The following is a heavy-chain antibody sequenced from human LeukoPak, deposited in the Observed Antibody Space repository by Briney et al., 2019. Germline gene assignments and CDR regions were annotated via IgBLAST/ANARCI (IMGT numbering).Heavy chain of an antibody. J-gene: IGHJ4*02. CDR3: ARVRRDILTGYFNDCYFDY. CDR1: GGSISSSSYY. V-gene: IGHV4-39*01. CDR2: IYYSGST. Sequence: PSETLSLTCTVSGGSISSSSYYWGWIRQPPGKGLEWIGSIYYSGSTYYNPSLKSRVTISVDTSKNQFSLKLSSVTAADTAVYYCARVRRDILTGYFNDCYFDYWGQGTLVTVSS. D-gene: IGHD3-9*01.